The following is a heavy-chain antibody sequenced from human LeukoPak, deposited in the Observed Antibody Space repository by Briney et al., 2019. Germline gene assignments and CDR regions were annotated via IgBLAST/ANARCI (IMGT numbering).Heavy chain of an antibody. J-gene: IGHJ6*03. Sequence: SVKVSCKASGGTFSSYAISWVRQAPGQGLEWMRGIIPIFGTANYAQKFQGRVTITADESTSTAYMELSSLRSEDTAVYYCARADGYCSSASCYGYYYYMDVWGKGTTITVSS. D-gene: IGHD2-2*01. V-gene: IGHV1-69*01. CDR3: ARADGYCSSASCYGYYYYMDV. CDR1: GGTFSSYA. CDR2: IIPIFGTA.